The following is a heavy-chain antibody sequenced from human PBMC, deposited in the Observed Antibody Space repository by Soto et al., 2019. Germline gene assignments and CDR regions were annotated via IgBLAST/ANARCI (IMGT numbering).Heavy chain of an antibody. CDR2: ISSSSSYI. J-gene: IGHJ4*02. V-gene: IGHV3-21*01. CDR1: GFTFSSYS. D-gene: IGHD2-2*01. Sequence: EVQLVESGGGLVKPGGSLRLSCAASGFTFSSYSMNWVRQAPGKGLEWVSSISSSSSYIYYADSVKGRFTISRDNAKNSLYLQMNSLRAEDTDVYYCARHFRTMYCSSTSCYSDYWGQGTLVTVSS. CDR3: ARHFRTMYCSSTSCYSDY.